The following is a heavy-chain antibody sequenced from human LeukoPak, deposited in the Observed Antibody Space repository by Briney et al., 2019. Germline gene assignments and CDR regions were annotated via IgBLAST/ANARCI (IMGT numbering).Heavy chain of an antibody. CDR3: ARGGFKSYAFDI. Sequence: GGSLRLSCAASGFSFSSYAMSWVRQAPGKGLEWVSSISGSGDNTYYAESVKGRFTISRDNSKNTLFLQMNSLRAEDTAVYYCARGGFKSYAFDIWGQGTMVTVSS. D-gene: IGHD3-10*01. CDR1: GFSFSSYA. CDR2: ISGSGDNT. J-gene: IGHJ3*02. V-gene: IGHV3-23*01.